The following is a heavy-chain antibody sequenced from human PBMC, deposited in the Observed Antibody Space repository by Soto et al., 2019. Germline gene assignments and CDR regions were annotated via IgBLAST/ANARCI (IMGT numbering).Heavy chain of an antibody. Sequence: EVQLLESGGGLLQPGGSLRLSCAASGFTFSNYAMSWVRQAPGKGLEWVSTISGRGDSADYADSVKGRLTISRDNSKNTVYLEMNSLRADDTAVYYCTKGSRGYCGVGRCPPKPYFDYWGQGTLVTVSS. J-gene: IGHJ4*02. V-gene: IGHV3-23*01. CDR3: TKGSRGYCGVGRCPPKPYFDY. D-gene: IGHD2-15*01. CDR2: ISGRGDSA. CDR1: GFTFSNYA.